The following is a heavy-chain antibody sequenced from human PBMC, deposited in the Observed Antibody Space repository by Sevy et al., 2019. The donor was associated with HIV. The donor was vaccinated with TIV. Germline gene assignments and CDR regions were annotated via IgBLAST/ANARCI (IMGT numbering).Heavy chain of an antibody. CDR1: GYTFSSYG. CDR2: ISTYNGDT. D-gene: IGHD6-19*01. Sequence: ASVRVSCKASGYTFSSYGITWVRQAPGQGLAWMGWISTYNGDTNYAQKFQGRVTMTTDTSTSTAYMDLGSLRFDDTAVYYCARLDLSGSGWYGNGMDVWGQGTTVTVSS. J-gene: IGHJ6*02. V-gene: IGHV1-18*01. CDR3: ARLDLSGSGWYGNGMDV.